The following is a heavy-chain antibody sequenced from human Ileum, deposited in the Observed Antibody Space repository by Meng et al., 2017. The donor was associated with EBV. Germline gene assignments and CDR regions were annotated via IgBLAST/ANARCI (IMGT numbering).Heavy chain of an antibody. CDR2: ISQSGST. D-gene: IGHD7-27*01. CDR1: VGSITNNNW. J-gene: IGHJ4*02. V-gene: IGHV4-4*02. Sequence: HSGRRLCKPSGTLTLTCALSVGSITNNNWSWVRQPPGQGLEWIGEISQSGSTYYNPSLKRRVTISGDKSKNNFSLRLSSVTAADTAVYYCAKRTGDRGDYFDYWGQGALVTVSS. CDR3: AKRTGDRGDYFDY.